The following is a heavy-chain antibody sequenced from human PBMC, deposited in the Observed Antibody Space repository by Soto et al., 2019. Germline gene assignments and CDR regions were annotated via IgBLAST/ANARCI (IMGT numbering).Heavy chain of an antibody. J-gene: IGHJ4*02. CDR1: GLTVSLNY. D-gene: IGHD2-8*01. Sequence: EVQVVETGGGLIQPGGSLRLSCAVSGLTVSLNYLSCVRQAPGTGLEWVSVIHTDGNTYSADFAKGRFTISRDYSKNVLYRQMNALRAENTAVYYCANGVQSAYAYWGQGTLVTV. CDR2: IHTDGNT. CDR3: ANGVQSAYAY. V-gene: IGHV3-53*02.